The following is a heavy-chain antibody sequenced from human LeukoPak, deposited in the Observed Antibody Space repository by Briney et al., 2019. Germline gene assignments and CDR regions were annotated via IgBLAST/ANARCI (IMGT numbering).Heavy chain of an antibody. D-gene: IGHD3-22*01. CDR3: ARTPYSSGYLYYFDY. Sequence: ASVKVSCKASGYTFINYYIHWVRQAPGQGLEWMGIINPSGGSTSYSQKFQGRVTMTRDTSTSTVYMELSSLRSEDTAVFYCARTPYSSGYLYYFDYWGQGTLVTVSS. CDR2: INPSGGST. V-gene: IGHV1-46*01. J-gene: IGHJ4*02. CDR1: GYTFINYY.